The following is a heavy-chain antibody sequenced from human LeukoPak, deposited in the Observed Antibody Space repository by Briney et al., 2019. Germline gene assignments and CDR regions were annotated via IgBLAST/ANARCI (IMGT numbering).Heavy chain of an antibody. Sequence: PGGSLRLSCAASGFTFSSSAMSWVRQAPGKGLEWVSTISGSDSSTHYADSVKGRFTISRDNSKNTLYLQMNSLRAEDTAVYYCAKDRLGYSYGYCPDYWGQGTLVTVSS. J-gene: IGHJ4*02. CDR3: AKDRLGYSYGYCPDY. CDR2: ISGSDSST. D-gene: IGHD5-18*01. V-gene: IGHV3-23*01. CDR1: GFTFSSSA.